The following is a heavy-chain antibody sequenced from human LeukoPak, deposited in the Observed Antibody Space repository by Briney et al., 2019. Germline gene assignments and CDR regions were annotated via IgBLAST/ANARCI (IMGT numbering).Heavy chain of an antibody. CDR3: ARDRRDGYNLLDS. J-gene: IGHJ4*02. D-gene: IGHD5-24*01. CDR2: IKQDGSET. CDR1: GFTFSSYA. Sequence: PGGSLRLSCAASGFTFSSYAMSWVRQAPGKGLEWVANIKQDGSETYYVDSVKGRFTISRDDAKNSLYLQMNSLRAEDTAMYYCARDRRDGYNLLDSWGQGTLVTVSS. V-gene: IGHV3-7*01.